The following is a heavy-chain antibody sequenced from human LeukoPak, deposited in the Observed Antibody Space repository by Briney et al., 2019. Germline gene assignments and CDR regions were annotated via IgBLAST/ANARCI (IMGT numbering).Heavy chain of an antibody. CDR2: IYYSGST. Sequence: SETLSLTCTVSGGSISSYYWSWIRQPPGKGLEWIGYIYYSGSTNYNPSLKSRVTISVDTSKNQFSLKLSSVTAADTAVYYCARGLQYATNCYMDVWGKGTTVTVSS. J-gene: IGHJ6*03. CDR3: ARGLQYATNCYMDV. D-gene: IGHD4-11*01. V-gene: IGHV4-59*12. CDR1: GGSISSYY.